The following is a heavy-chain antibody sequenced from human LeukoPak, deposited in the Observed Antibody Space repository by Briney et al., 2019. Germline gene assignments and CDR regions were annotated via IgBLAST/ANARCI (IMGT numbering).Heavy chain of an antibody. D-gene: IGHD5-18*01. CDR1: GFTFSSYA. V-gene: IGHV3-33*01. J-gene: IGHJ3*02. Sequence: GESLRLSCAASGFTFSSYAMHWVRQAPGKGLEWVAVIWSDGSNKYYADSVKGRFTISRDNSKNTLYLQMNSLRAEDTAVYYCARGDTAMVLDAFDIWGQGTTVTVSS. CDR2: IWSDGSNK. CDR3: ARGDTAMVLDAFDI.